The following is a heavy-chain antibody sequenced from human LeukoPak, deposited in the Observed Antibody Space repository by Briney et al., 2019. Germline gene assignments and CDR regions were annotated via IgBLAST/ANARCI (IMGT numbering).Heavy chain of an antibody. CDR1: GGTFSSYA. V-gene: IGHV1-18*01. Sequence: ASVKVSCKASGGTFSSYAISWVRQAPEQGLEWMGWISAYNGNTNYAQKLQGRVTMTTDTSTSTAYMELRSLRSDDTAVYYCARAARGYYDSSEPFDPWGQGTLVTVSS. CDR3: ARAARGYYDSSEPFDP. D-gene: IGHD3-22*01. CDR2: ISAYNGNT. J-gene: IGHJ5*02.